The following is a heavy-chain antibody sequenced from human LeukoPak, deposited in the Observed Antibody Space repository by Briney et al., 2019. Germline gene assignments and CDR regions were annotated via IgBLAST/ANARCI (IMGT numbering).Heavy chain of an antibody. V-gene: IGHV4-39*01. J-gene: IGHJ4*02. CDR2: INYIGSS. D-gene: IGHD3-9*01. Sequence: SGTLSLTCSVSGGSVSNTLPYRGWIRQPPGKELEWVGNINYIGSSAYNPSLRSRVTVSVDTSKNQFSLKMRSVTAADTAVYYCAGLTKGRYFDYIFDYWGQGSLVTVSS. CDR3: AGLTKGRYFDYIFDY. CDR1: GGSVSNTLPY.